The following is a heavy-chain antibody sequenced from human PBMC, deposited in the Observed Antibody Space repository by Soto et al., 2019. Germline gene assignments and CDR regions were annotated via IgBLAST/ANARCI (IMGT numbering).Heavy chain of an antibody. D-gene: IGHD3-3*01. J-gene: IGHJ6*02. CDR3: ARMRKSNDYDFWSGYYALNYYYGMDV. V-gene: IGHV4-34*01. Sequence: SETLSLTCAVYGGSFSGYYWSWIRQPPGKGLEWIGEINHSGSTNYNPSLKSRVTIPVDTSKNQFSLKLSSVTAADTAVYYCARMRKSNDYDFWSGYYALNYYYGMDVWGQGTTVTVSS. CDR1: GGSFSGYY. CDR2: INHSGST.